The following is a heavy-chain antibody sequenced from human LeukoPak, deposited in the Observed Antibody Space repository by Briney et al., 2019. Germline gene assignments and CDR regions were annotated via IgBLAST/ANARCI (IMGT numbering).Heavy chain of an antibody. CDR2: INHSGST. J-gene: IGHJ6*03. V-gene: IGHV4-34*01. CDR1: GGSFSGYY. Sequence: SETLSLTCAVYGGSFSGYYWSWIRQPPGKGLEWIGEINHSGSTNYNPSLKSRVTISVDTSKNQFSLKLGSVTAADTAVYYCARGRRVRGLGYYYYYYMDVWGKGTTVTVSS. CDR3: ARGRRVRGLGYYYYYYMDV. D-gene: IGHD3-10*01.